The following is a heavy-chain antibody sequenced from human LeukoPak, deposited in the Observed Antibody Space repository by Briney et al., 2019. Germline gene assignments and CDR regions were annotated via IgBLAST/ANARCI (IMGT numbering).Heavy chain of an antibody. V-gene: IGHV3-30*02. CDR2: IRYDGSNK. CDR3: AKDGDSMYYFDY. J-gene: IGHJ4*02. D-gene: IGHD3-3*01. Sequence: TGGSLRLSCAASGFTFSSYGMHWVRQAPGKGLEWVAFIRYDGSNKYYADSVKGRFTISRDNSKNTLYLQMNSLRAEDTAVYYCAKDGDSMYYFDYWGQGTLVTVSS. CDR1: GFTFSSYG.